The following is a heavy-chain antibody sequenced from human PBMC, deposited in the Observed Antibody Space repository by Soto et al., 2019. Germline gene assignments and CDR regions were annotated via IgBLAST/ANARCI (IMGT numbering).Heavy chain of an antibody. CDR2: IIPIFGTA. Sequence: SVKVSCKASGGTFSSYAISWVRQAPGQGLEWMGGIIPIFGTANYAQKFQGRVTITADESTSTAYMELSSLRSEDTAVYYCASRYGSGSYPDYWGQGTRVTVSS. CDR1: GGTFSSYA. V-gene: IGHV1-69*13. D-gene: IGHD3-10*01. CDR3: ASRYGSGSYPDY. J-gene: IGHJ4*02.